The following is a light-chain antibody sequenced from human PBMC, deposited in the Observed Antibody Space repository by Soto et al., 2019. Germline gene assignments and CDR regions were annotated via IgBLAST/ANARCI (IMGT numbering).Light chain of an antibody. CDR2: TNN. V-gene: IGLV1-44*01. Sequence: QSVLTKPPSASGTPWQRVTISCSGSGSNIGSNAVNWFQQLPGTAPKLLIYTNNQRPSGVPDRFSGSKSGTSGSLAISGLQSEDEADYYCAAWDDSLSGYVFGTGTNVTVL. J-gene: IGLJ1*01. CDR3: AAWDDSLSGYV. CDR1: GSNIGSNA.